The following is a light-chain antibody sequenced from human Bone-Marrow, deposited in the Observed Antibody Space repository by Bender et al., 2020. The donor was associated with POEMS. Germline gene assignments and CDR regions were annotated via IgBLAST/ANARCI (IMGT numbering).Light chain of an antibody. Sequence: QSALTQPASVSGSPGQSITISCTGTSSDVGGYKYVSWYQHHPGKAPKLMIYDVSNRPSGVSNRFSASKSGNTASLTISGLQAEDEADYYCCSYAGSVIFGGGTKLAVL. CDR2: DVS. J-gene: IGLJ2*01. V-gene: IGLV2-14*03. CDR1: SSDVGGYKY. CDR3: CSYAGSVI.